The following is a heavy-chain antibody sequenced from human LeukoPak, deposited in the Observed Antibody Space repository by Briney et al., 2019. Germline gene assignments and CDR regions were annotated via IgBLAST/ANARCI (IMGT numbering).Heavy chain of an antibody. Sequence: GGSLRLSCAASGFTFSSYAMSWVRQAPGKGLEWVSTIGGSGSSTYYADSVKGRFTVSRDNSKNTLYLQMNSLRAEDTAVYYCARDPSYDSSGYYYPPSGYWGQGTLVTVSS. D-gene: IGHD3-22*01. CDR1: GFTFSSYA. V-gene: IGHV3-23*01. J-gene: IGHJ4*02. CDR2: IGGSGSST. CDR3: ARDPSYDSSGYYYPPSGY.